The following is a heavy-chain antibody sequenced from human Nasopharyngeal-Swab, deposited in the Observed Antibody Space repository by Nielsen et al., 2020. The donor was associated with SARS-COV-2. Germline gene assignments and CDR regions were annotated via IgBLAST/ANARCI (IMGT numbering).Heavy chain of an antibody. J-gene: IGHJ6*03. D-gene: IGHD2/OR15-2a*01. Sequence: GESLKISCAASGFTFSSYAMHWVRQAPGKGLEWVAVISYDGSNKYYADSVKGRFTISRDNTNNSLVLQMNSLRADDTALYYCARQHLYFQNNYHFYMDVWGRGTTVTVSS. CDR3: ARQHLYFQNNYHFYMDV. CDR2: ISYDGSNK. V-gene: IGHV3-30*04. CDR1: GFTFSSYA.